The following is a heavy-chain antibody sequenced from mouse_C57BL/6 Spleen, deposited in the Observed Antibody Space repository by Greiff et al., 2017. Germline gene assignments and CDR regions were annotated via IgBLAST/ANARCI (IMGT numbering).Heavy chain of an antibody. CDR1: GFTFSDYG. CDR2: ISSGSSTI. CDR3: ARGSEGAMDY. V-gene: IGHV5-17*01. Sequence: EVQVVESGGGLVKPGGSLKLSCAASGFTFSDYGMHWVRQAPEKGLEWVAYISSGSSTIYYADTVKGRFTIARDNAKNTLFLQMTSLRSEDTAMYYCARGSEGAMDYWGQGTSVTVSS. J-gene: IGHJ4*01.